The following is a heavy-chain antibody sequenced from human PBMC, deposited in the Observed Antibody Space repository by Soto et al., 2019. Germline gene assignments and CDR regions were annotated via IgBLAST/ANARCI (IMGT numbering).Heavy chain of an antibody. CDR3: EVTSGY. V-gene: IGHV1-8*01. CDR1: GYTVTDYD. CDR2: VSPDFGNA. Sequence: ASVKVACKTSGYTVTDYDINWVRQATGQGLEWMGWVSPDFGNAGYAEQFQGRVTMTTNTSTSTAYMELTSLTSDDTGVSYCEVTSGYWGQGTMVTVSS. J-gene: IGHJ4*02. D-gene: IGHD2-21*02.